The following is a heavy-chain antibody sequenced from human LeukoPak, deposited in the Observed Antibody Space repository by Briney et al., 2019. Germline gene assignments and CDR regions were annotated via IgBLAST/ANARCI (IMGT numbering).Heavy chain of an antibody. CDR3: ARNRGIATVGTESDY. V-gene: IGHV1-18*01. CDR2: ISVYNGKT. D-gene: IGHD6-13*01. Sequence: ALVNVSCKASGYTFASYGFSWVRQAPGQGLEWMGWISVYNGKTNYAENFQGRLTMTTDTSTNTAYMELRSLRSDDTAVYYCARNRGIATVGTESDYWGQGTLVTVSS. J-gene: IGHJ4*02. CDR1: GYTFASYG.